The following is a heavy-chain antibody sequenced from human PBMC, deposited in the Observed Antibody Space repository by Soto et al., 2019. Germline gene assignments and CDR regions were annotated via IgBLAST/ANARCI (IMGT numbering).Heavy chain of an antibody. Sequence: GGSLRLSCAASGFTFSSYGMHWVRQAPGKGLEWVAVISYDGSNKYYADSVKGRFTISRDNSKNTLYLQMNSLRAEDTAVYYCAKDRGWLRFSSQQLETYNWFDPWGQGTLVTVSS. CDR1: GFTFSSYG. CDR3: AKDRGWLRFSSQQLETYNWFDP. J-gene: IGHJ5*02. D-gene: IGHD5-12*01. CDR2: ISYDGSNK. V-gene: IGHV3-30*18.